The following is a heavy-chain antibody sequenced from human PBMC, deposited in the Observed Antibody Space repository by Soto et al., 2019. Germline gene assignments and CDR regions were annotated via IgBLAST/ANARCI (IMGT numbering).Heavy chain of an antibody. CDR2: ISSRSSTI. CDR3: ARDNPRSSGWDV. V-gene: IGHV3-48*02. J-gene: IGHJ6*02. CDR1: GFTLSSYS. Sequence: EVQLVESGGGLVQPGGSLRLSCEASGFTLSSYSMNWARQAPGQGLEWASYISSRSSTIYYADSVKGRFTISRDNAKNSLYLQMNSLRDEDTAVYYRARDNPRSSGWDVWGQGTTVTVSS.